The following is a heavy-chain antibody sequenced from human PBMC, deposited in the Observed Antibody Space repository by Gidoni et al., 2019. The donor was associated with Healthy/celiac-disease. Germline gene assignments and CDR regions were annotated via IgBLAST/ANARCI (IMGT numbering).Heavy chain of an antibody. D-gene: IGHD2-2*01. CDR2: INHSGST. CDR3: ARGVSKELGYCSSTSCHRYYYYGMDV. CDR1: GGSFSGYY. Sequence: VQLQQWGAGLLTPSETLSLTCAVYGGSFSGYYWTWIRQPPGKGLEWIGEINHSGSTNYNPSLKSRVTISVDTSKNQFSLKLSSVTAADTAVYDCARGVSKELGYCSSTSCHRYYYYGMDVWGQGTTVTVSS. J-gene: IGHJ6*02. V-gene: IGHV4-34*01.